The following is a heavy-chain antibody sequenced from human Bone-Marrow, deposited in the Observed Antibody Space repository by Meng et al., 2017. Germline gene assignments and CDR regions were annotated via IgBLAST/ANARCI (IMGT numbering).Heavy chain of an antibody. D-gene: IGHD6-13*01. CDR1: GFSFSNYY. CDR3: AKYGQLLPEGH. CDR2: ISASDGTT. J-gene: IGHJ4*02. V-gene: IGHV3-23*01. Sequence: EVQLLESGGGLVQPGGSLGLSCVAAGFSFSNYYMSWVRQAPGKGLEWVSTISASDGTTYYADSVRGRFAISRDNSENTLYLQMNSLRAEDTAVYHCAKYGQLLPEGHWGQGTLVTVSS.